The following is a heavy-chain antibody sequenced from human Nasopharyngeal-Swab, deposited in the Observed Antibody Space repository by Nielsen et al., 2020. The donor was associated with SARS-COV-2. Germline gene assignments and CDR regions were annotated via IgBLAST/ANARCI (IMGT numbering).Heavy chain of an antibody. V-gene: IGHV4-30-4*01. D-gene: IGHD1-1*01. CDR2: IYYSGST. CDR3: ARVLYNYYYYYMDV. Sequence: WIRQPPGKGLEWIGCIYYSGSTYYNPSLKSRVTISVDTSKNQFSLKLSSVTAADTAVYYCARVLYNYYYYYMDVWGKGTTVTVSS. J-gene: IGHJ6*03.